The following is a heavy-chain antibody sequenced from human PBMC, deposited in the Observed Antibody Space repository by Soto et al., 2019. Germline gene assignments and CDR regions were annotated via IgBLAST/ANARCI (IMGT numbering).Heavy chain of an antibody. CDR3: TTSKILEWLSDYYYYFMDV. CDR1: GFTFSNAW. D-gene: IGHD3-3*01. Sequence: GGSLRLSCAASGFTFSNAWMSWVRQAPGKGLEWVGRIKSKTDGGTTDYAAPVKGRFTISRDDSKNTLYLQMNSLKTEDTAVYYCTTSKILEWLSDYYYYFMDVCGKGTSVTVSS. V-gene: IGHV3-15*01. J-gene: IGHJ6*03. CDR2: IKSKTDGGTT.